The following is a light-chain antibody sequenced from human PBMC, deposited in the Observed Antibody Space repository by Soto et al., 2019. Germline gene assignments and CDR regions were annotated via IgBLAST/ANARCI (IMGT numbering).Light chain of an antibody. J-gene: IGLJ1*01. CDR3: AAWDDSLDGYV. Sequence: QSVLTQPPSASGTLGQRVTISCSGGYSNIGSNSINWYQQLPGSAPKLLIYSDSHRPSGVPDLFSGSKSGTSASLAISGLQSEDEADYYCAAWDDSLDGYVFGTGTKLTVL. CDR1: YSNIGSNS. CDR2: SDS. V-gene: IGLV1-44*01.